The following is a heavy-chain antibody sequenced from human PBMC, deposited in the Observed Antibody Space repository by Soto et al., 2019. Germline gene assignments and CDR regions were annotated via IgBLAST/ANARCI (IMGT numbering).Heavy chain of an antibody. CDR2: IYYSGST. D-gene: IGHD2-8*01. V-gene: IGHV4-39*01. CDR1: GGSISSSSYY. Sequence: SETLSLTCTVSGGSISSSSYYWGWFRQPPGKGLEWIGSIYYSGSTYYNPSLKSRVTISVDTSKNQFSLKLSSVTAADTAVYYCARQGIVPVPYGMDVWGQGTTVT. CDR3: ARQGIVPVPYGMDV. J-gene: IGHJ6*02.